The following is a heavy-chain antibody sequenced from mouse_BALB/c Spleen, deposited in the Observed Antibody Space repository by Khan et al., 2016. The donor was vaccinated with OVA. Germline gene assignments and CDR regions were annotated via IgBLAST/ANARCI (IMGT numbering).Heavy chain of an antibody. CDR2: IWSGGST. J-gene: IGHJ2*01. D-gene: IGHD2-4*01. CDR1: GFSLTSYG. V-gene: IGHV2-9*02. Sequence: QVQLKESGPGLVAPSQSLSITCTVSGFSLTSYGVHWVRQPPGKGLEGLGVIWSGGSTNYNSALMSRLSVSKDNSKSQVFLKMNSLQTDDTAMYYCARDRGYDFEYFDYWGQGTTLTVSS. CDR3: ARDRGYDFEYFDY.